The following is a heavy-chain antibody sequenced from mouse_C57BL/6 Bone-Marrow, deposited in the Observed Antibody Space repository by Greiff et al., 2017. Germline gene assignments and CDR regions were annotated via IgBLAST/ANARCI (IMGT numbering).Heavy chain of an antibody. J-gene: IGHJ3*01. CDR1: GYTFTSYW. D-gene: IGHD1-1*01. CDR2: LDPSDSYT. V-gene: IGHV1-59*01. Sequence: QVQLQQPGAELVRPGPSVKLSCKASGYTFTSYWMHWVKQRPGQGLGWIGVLDPSDSYTNYTQKFKGKATFTVDTSSSTAYMQLISLTSEDSAVYYCARGVYYGSWIAYWGQGTLVTVSA. CDR3: ARGVYYGSWIAY.